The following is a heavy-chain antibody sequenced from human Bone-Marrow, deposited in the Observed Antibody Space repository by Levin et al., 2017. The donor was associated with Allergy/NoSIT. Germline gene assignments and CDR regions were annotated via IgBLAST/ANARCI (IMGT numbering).Heavy chain of an antibody. CDR2: IYSGGST. J-gene: IGHJ2*01. D-gene: IGHD7-27*01. CDR1: GFTVSSNY. CDR3: ARDRTGDFVEWYFDL. Sequence: PGGSLRLSCAASGFTVSSNYMSWVRQAPGKGLEWVSVIYSGGSTYYADSVKGRFTISRDNSKNTLYLQMNSLRAEDTAVYYCARDRTGDFVEWYFDLWGRGTLVTVSS. V-gene: IGHV3-53*01.